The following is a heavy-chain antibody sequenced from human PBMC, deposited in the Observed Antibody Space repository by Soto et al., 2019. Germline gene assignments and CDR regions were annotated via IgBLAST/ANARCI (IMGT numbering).Heavy chain of an antibody. J-gene: IGHJ6*02. Sequence: SVKVSCKASGYTFTSYGISWVRQAPGEGLEWMGGIIPIFGTANYAQKFQGRVTITADKATSTAYMELSSLRSADTAVYYCARDRMLDGLYYGIDVWGQGTTVTVSS. CDR2: IIPIFGTA. CDR1: GYTFTSYG. V-gene: IGHV1-69*06. D-gene: IGHD3-10*02. CDR3: ARDRMLDGLYYGIDV.